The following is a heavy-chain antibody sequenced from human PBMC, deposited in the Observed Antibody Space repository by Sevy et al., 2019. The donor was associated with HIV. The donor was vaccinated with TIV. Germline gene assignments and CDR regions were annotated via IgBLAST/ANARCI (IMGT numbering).Heavy chain of an antibody. V-gene: IGHV1-2*06. CDR3: AREFWAPGYCGGGSCLGWFDP. J-gene: IGHJ5*02. Sequence: ASVKVSCKASGYTFTGYYMHWVRQAPGQGLEWMGRINPNSGGTNYAQKFQGRVTMTRDTSISTAYMELSRLRSDDTAVYYCAREFWAPGYCGGGSCLGWFDPWGQGTLVTVSS. CDR2: INPNSGGT. D-gene: IGHD2-15*01. CDR1: GYTFTGYY.